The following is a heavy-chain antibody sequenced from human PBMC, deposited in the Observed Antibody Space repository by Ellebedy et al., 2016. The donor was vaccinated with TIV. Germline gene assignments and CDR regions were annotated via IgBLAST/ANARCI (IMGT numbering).Heavy chain of an antibody. Sequence: SVKVSXXASGYTFTSYAISWVRQAPGQGLEWMGGIIPIFGTANYAQKFQGRVTITADESTSTAYMELSSLRSEDTAVYYCARGAAALRYYYYYYGMDVWGQGTTVTVSS. CDR3: ARGAAALRYYYYYYGMDV. CDR1: GYTFTSYA. D-gene: IGHD6-13*01. V-gene: IGHV1-69*13. J-gene: IGHJ6*02. CDR2: IIPIFGTA.